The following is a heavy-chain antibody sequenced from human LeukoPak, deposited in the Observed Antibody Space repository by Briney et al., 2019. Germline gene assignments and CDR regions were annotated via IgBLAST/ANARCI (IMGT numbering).Heavy chain of an antibody. J-gene: IGHJ1*01. CDR2: ISVRDGHA. V-gene: IGHV1-18*01. CDR3: ARYGCNSLACYEDH. D-gene: IGHD2-15*01. CDR1: GYSFGNYG. Sequence: SVKVSCKTSGYSFGNYGITWERQAPGQGLEWLGWISVRDGHANYAEKFQGRVTMTADTSTNTAYMELTSLRSDDTAVYYCARYGCNSLACYEDHWGQGTLVTVSS.